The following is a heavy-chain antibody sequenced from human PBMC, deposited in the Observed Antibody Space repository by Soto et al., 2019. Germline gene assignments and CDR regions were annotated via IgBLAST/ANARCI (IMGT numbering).Heavy chain of an antibody. CDR3: ARDSALLAAMNGMDA. Sequence: GASVKVSCKASGGTFSSYAISWVRQAPGQGLEWMGGIIPIFGTANYAQKFQGRVTITADESTSTAYRELSSLRSEDTAVYYCARDSALLAAMNGMDAWGQGTTVTVSS. CDR2: IIPIFGTA. J-gene: IGHJ6*02. CDR1: GGTFSSYA. V-gene: IGHV1-69*13.